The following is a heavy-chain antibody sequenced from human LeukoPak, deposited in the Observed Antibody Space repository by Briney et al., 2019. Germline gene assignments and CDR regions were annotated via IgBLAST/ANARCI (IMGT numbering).Heavy chain of an antibody. Sequence: SETLSLTCTVPGASTNSHYWSWVRQTPLKGLEWIGQINYSGSTYYNPSLKSRVTLSIDTSKNQFSLRLSSVTAADTAVYYCARDIEEVGATLYFDYWGQGTLVTVSS. J-gene: IGHJ4*02. CDR3: ARDIEEVGATLYFDY. CDR1: GASTNSHY. V-gene: IGHV4-59*11. CDR2: INYSGST. D-gene: IGHD1-26*01.